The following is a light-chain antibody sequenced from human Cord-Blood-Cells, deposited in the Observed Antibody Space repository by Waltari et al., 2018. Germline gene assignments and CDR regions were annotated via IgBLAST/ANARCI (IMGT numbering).Light chain of an antibody. CDR2: DAS. J-gene: IGKJ1*01. CDR3: QQRSNWPT. CDR1: QSVSSY. V-gene: IGKV3-11*01. Sequence: EIVLTPSPATLSLSPGESATLSCRASQSVSSYLAGYQQKPGQAPRLLIYDASNRATGIPARFSGSGSGTDFTLTISSLEPEDFAVYYCQQRSNWPTFGQGTKVEIK.